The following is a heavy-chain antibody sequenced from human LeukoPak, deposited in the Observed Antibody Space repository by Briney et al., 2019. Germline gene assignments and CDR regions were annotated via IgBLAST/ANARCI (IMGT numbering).Heavy chain of an antibody. Sequence: GGSLRLSCAASGFTFSRYWMSWVRQAPGKGLEWVANIKQDGSEKYYGDSVKARFTISRDNAKNSLYLHMNSLRAEDTAVYYCAREWVGVGGKSRFGCWGQGALVTVSS. CDR1: GFTFSRYW. CDR3: AREWVGVGGKSRFGC. J-gene: IGHJ4*02. D-gene: IGHD1-26*01. CDR2: IKQDGSEK. V-gene: IGHV3-7*05.